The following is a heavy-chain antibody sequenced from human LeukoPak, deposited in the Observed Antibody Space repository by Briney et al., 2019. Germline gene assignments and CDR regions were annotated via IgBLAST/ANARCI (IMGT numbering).Heavy chain of an antibody. CDR3: ASTIFGYYFDY. CDR2: IYYSGST. V-gene: IGHV4-59*01. CDR1: GGSISSYY. J-gene: IGHJ4*02. D-gene: IGHD3-3*01. Sequence: SSETLSLTCTVSGGSISSYYWSRIRQPPGKGLEWIGYIYYSGSTNYNPSLKSRVTISVDTSKNQFSLKLSSVTAADTAVYYCASTIFGYYFDYWGQGTLVTVSS.